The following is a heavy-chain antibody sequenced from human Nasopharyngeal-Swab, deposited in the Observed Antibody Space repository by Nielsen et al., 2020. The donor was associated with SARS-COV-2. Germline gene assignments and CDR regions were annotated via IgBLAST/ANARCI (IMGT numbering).Heavy chain of an antibody. Sequence: SETLSLTCSVSGGSFNGFYWNWIRQPPGKGLEWIGALNHNERTNSNPSLKRRVTMSVDPSTNPVSLKLNSLTATDTAVYYCARAGRVGDAYTGLDVWGQGTTVTVSS. CDR3: ARAGRVGDAYTGLDV. D-gene: IGHD5-24*01. V-gene: IGHV4-34*01. CDR2: LNHNERT. CDR1: GGSFNGFY. J-gene: IGHJ6*02.